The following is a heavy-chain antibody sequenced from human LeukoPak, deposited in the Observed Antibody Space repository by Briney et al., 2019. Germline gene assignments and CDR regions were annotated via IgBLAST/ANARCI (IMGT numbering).Heavy chain of an antibody. V-gene: IGHV3-74*01. Sequence: PGGSLRLPCAASGFTFSSYAMSWVRQAPGKGLVWVSHVNNDGSATSYADSVKGRFTISRDSAKNTVYLHMNSLRVEDTAVYYCTSFFETNWGQGTLVTVSS. D-gene: IGHD2/OR15-2a*01. CDR1: GFTFSSYA. CDR2: VNNDGSAT. J-gene: IGHJ4*02. CDR3: TSFFETN.